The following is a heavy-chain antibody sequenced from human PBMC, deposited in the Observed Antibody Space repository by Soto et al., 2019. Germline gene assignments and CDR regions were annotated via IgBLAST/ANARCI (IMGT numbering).Heavy chain of an antibody. CDR3: ARGGQWDFLSDY. CDR2: VSAYNGNT. D-gene: IGHD1-26*01. CDR1: GYTFTRYY. V-gene: IGHV1-18*01. Sequence: QVQLVQSGAEVKKPGASVKVSCMASGYTFTRYYINWVRQAPGQGLEWMGWVSAYNGNTHYEQKLQGRVTLTTDTSTSTAYMALRSLRSDDTAVYFCARGGQWDFLSDYWGQGTLGTVSS. J-gene: IGHJ4*02.